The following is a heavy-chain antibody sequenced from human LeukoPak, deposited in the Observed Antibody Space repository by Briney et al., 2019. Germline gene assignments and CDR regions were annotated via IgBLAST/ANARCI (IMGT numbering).Heavy chain of an antibody. Sequence: PGGSLRLSCAASGFTFSDYAMTWVRQAPGKGLEWVGRTKSKTDGGTTDYAAPVKGRFTISTDDSQNTLYLQMNSLKTEDTAVYYCTTFEYWGQGTLVTVSS. V-gene: IGHV3-15*01. CDR3: TTFEY. J-gene: IGHJ4*02. CDR1: GFTFSDYA. CDR2: TKSKTDGGTT.